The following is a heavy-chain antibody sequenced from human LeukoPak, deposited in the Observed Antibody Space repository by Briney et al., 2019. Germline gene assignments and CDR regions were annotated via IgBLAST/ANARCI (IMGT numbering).Heavy chain of an antibody. V-gene: IGHV1-2*02. D-gene: IGHD6-19*01. J-gene: IGHJ4*02. CDR1: GYTFTGYY. Sequence: ASVKVSCKASGYTFTGYYMHWVRQAPGQGLEWMGWINSNSGGTNYAQKFQGRVTMTRDTSISTAYMELSSLRSDDTAVYYCARPSRSRTRYSSGWATYFDYWGQGTLVTVSS. CDR3: ARPSRSRTRYSSGWATYFDY. CDR2: INSNSGGT.